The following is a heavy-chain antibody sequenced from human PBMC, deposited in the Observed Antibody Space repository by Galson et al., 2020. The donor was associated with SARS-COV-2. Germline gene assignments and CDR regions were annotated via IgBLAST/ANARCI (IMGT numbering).Heavy chain of an antibody. J-gene: IGHJ6*02. CDR3: ARDWYYYDSSGYYFPNYYYYGMDV. V-gene: IGHV3-33*01. D-gene: IGHD3-22*01. CDR2: IWYDGSNK. Sequence: GGSLRLSCAASGFTFSSYGMHWVRQAPGKGLEWVAVIWYDGSNKYYADSVKGRFTISRDNSKNTLYLQMNSLRAEDTAVYYCARDWYYYDSSGYYFPNYYYYGMDVWGQGTTVTVSS. CDR1: GFTFSSYG.